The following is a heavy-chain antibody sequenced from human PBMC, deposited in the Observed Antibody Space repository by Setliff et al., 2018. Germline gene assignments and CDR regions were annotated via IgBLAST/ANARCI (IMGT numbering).Heavy chain of an antibody. CDR3: AKDRRGSNYGMDV. V-gene: IGHV3-30*18. Sequence: PGGSLRLSCAASGFTFSSYGMHWVRQAPGKGLEWVAVISYDGSNRYYADSVKGRFTISRVNSKSTLYLQMNSLRAEDTAVYYCAKDRRGSNYGMDVWGQGTTVTVSS. J-gene: IGHJ6*02. D-gene: IGHD3-16*01. CDR2: ISYDGSNR. CDR1: GFTFSSYG.